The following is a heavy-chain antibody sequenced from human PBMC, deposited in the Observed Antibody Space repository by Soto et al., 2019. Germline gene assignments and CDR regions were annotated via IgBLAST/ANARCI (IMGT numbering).Heavy chain of an antibody. D-gene: IGHD3-22*01. V-gene: IGHV4-59*01. CDR1: GGSISTYY. J-gene: IGHJ4*02. CDR2: IYHSGST. CDR3: ASSAPDSGGYYLD. Sequence: QVQLQESGPGLVKPSETLSLTCTVSGGSISTYYWSWIRQPPGKALEWLGYIYHSGSTTYNPSLQSRLTISLDRSNHQFSLRLISVTAADTAVYYCASSAPDSGGYYLDWGQGTLVTVSS.